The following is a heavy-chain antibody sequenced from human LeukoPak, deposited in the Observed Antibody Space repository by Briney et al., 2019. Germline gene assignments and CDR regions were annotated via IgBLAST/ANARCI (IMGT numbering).Heavy chain of an antibody. CDR2: IALNTGDT. J-gene: IGHJ4*02. CDR3: ARDLFWTGLYYFDF. V-gene: IGHV1-2*02. CDR1: GYTFTGYY. D-gene: IGHD3/OR15-3a*01. Sequence: ASVKVSCKTSGYTFTGYYMHWIRQAPGQGLEWMGWIALNTGDTHSAQKFQHRVTMTRDTSISTAYLELTRLTSDDTAVYYCARDLFWTGLYYFDFWGQGTLVTVSS.